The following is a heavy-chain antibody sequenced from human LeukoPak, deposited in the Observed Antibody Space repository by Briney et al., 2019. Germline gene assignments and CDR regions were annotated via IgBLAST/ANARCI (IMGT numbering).Heavy chain of an antibody. CDR2: IYYSGST. Sequence: SETLSLTCTVSGGSISSGGYYWSWIRQHPGKGLEWIGYIYYSGSTYYNPSLKSRVTISVDTSKNQFSLKLSSVTAADTAVYYCARESSWAAYDYWGQGTLVTVSS. D-gene: IGHD6-13*01. CDR1: GGSISSGGYY. V-gene: IGHV4-31*03. CDR3: ARESSWAAYDY. J-gene: IGHJ4*02.